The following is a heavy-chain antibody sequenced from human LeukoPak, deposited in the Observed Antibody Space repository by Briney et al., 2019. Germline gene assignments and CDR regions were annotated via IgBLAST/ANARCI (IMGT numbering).Heavy chain of an antibody. V-gene: IGHV3-9*01. CDR2: ISWNSGSI. CDR3: AKDERSIAVASSIDY. Sequence: GGSLRLSCAASGFTFDEYAMHWARQAPGKGLEWVSGISWNSGSIGYVDSVKGRFTISRDNAKNSLYLQMNSLRAEDTALYYCAKDERSIAVASSIDYWGQGTLVTVSS. CDR1: GFTFDEYA. D-gene: IGHD6-19*01. J-gene: IGHJ4*02.